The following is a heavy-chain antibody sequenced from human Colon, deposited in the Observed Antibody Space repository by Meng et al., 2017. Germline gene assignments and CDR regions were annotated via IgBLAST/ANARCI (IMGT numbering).Heavy chain of an antibody. CDR1: GFPFDNYA. V-gene: IGHV3-23*01. J-gene: IGHJ4*02. CDR2: IRANGDT. CDR3: ASQNFDY. Sequence: GESLKISCAASGFPFDNYAMSWVRQAPGKGLDWVSTIRANGDTYYVDSVKGRFINSRDDSTNTLSLQMNDLRGDGSAVYFCASQNFDYWGQGTLVTVSS.